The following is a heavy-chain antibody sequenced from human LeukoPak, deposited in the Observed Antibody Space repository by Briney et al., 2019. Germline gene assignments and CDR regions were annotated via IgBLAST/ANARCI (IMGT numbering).Heavy chain of an antibody. CDR3: ARRYSYGLEHFDY. CDR1: GYTFTGYY. J-gene: IGHJ4*02. CDR2: INPNSGGT. V-gene: IGHV1-2*02. D-gene: IGHD5-18*01. Sequence: ASVKVSCKASGYTFTGYYMHWVRQAPGQGLEWMGWINPNSGGTNYAQKFQGRVTMTRDTSISTAYMELSRLRSDDTAVYYCARRYSYGLEHFDYWGQGTLVTVSS.